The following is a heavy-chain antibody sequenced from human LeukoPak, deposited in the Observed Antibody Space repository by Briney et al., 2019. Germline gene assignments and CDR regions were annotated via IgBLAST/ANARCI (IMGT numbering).Heavy chain of an antibody. CDR2: ISSGSTYK. CDR1: GFTFSTYS. D-gene: IGHD6-13*01. V-gene: IGHV3-21*01. J-gene: IGHJ4*02. CDR3: ARGPKYIATTAGPNSFDY. Sequence: GGSLRLSCAASGFTFSTYSMNWVRQAPGKGLEWVSSISSGSTYKYYADSVKGRFTISRDNAKNSLYLQMNSLRAEDTAVYYCARGPKYIATTAGPNSFDYWDQGTLVTVSS.